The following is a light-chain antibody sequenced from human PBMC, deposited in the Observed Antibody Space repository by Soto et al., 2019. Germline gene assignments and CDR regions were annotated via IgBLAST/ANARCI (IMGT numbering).Light chain of an antibody. J-gene: IGKJ4*01. V-gene: IGKV2-30*01. Sequence: DVVMTQSPLSLPVTLGQPASITCRSSQSLLFRDGHTYLDWYHQRPGQSPRRLIYRVSNRDSGVPDRFSGSGSDTDFTLKISRVEAEYVGVFYCMQGTHWPPTFGGGTKVEIQ. CDR2: RVS. CDR1: QSLLFRDGHTY. CDR3: MQGTHWPPT.